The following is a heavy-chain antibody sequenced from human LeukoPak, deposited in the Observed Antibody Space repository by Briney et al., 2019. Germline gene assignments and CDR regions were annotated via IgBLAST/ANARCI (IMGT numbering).Heavy chain of an antibody. D-gene: IGHD2-15*01. V-gene: IGHV3-48*01. CDR1: GFTFSSYS. Sequence: GGSLRLSCAASGFTFSSYSMNWVRQAPGKGLEWVSYISSSSSTIYYADSVKGRFTISRDNAKNSLYLQMNSLRAEDTAVYYCAKDPLYCSGGSCYPDWVDYWGQGTLVTVSS. J-gene: IGHJ4*02. CDR3: AKDPLYCSGGSCYPDWVDY. CDR2: ISSSSSTI.